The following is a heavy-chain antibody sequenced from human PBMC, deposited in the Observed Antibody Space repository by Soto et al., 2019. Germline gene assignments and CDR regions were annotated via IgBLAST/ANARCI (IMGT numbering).Heavy chain of an antibody. Sequence: GGSLRLSCAASGFTFSSYAMSWVRQAPGKGLEWVSAISGSGGSTYYADSVKGRFTISRDNSKNTLYLQMSSLRAEDTAVYYCAKDSYSSGFYFDYWGQGTLVTVSS. CDR3: AKDSYSSGFYFDY. V-gene: IGHV3-23*01. CDR1: GFTFSSYA. J-gene: IGHJ4*02. CDR2: ISGSGGST. D-gene: IGHD6-19*01.